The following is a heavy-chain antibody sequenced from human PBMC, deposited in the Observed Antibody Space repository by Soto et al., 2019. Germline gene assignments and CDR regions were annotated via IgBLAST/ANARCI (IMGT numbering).Heavy chain of an antibody. Sequence: QVQLQESGPGLVKPSETLSLTCTVSGGSISSYYWSWIRQPPGKGLEWIGYIYYSGTTNYNPSLTSRGTISVDTSKNQLSLKLSSVTAADTAVYYCARRYGYSFDYWGQGTLVTVSS. J-gene: IGHJ4*02. CDR2: IYYSGTT. CDR3: ARRYGYSFDY. CDR1: GGSISSYY. D-gene: IGHD5-18*01. V-gene: IGHV4-59*08.